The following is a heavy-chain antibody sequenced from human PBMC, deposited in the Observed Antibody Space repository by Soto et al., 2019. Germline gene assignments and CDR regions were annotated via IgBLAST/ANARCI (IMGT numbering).Heavy chain of an antibody. J-gene: IGHJ4*02. CDR2: INHSGST. CDR3: ARGIPYYGSGSYRLDY. D-gene: IGHD3-10*01. V-gene: IGHV4-34*01. CDR1: GGSFSGYY. Sequence: PSETLYLTCSVYGGSFSGYYWSWIRQPPGKGLEWIGEINHSGSTNYNPSLKSRVTISVDTSKNQFSLKLSSVTAADTAVYYCARGIPYYGSGSYRLDYWGQGTLVTVS.